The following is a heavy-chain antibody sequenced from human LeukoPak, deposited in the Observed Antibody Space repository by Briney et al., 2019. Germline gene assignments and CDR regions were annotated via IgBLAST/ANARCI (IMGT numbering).Heavy chain of an antibody. V-gene: IGHV4-61*01. CDR1: SGSVSSGSYF. D-gene: IGHD3-16*01. J-gene: IGHJ3*02. CDR3: ARAGPLGRAFDI. Sequence: SETLSLTCTVSSGSVSSGSYFWSWIRQPPGKGLELIGYIYVSVSTNYNSSLKSRVTISVDTSKNQFSLRLSSVTAADTAMYYCARAGPLGRAFDIWGQGTMVTVSS. CDR2: IYVSVST.